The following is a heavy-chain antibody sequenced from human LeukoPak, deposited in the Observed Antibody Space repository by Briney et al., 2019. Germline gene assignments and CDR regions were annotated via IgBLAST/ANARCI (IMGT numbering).Heavy chain of an antibody. Sequence: PSETLSLTCTVSGGSISNYYWNWLRQPPGKGLEWIGYIDYTGSTNYNPFLKSRVTISLDTPKNQFSLRLSSVTAADTAVYYCARSRRPPFFDYWGQGTLVTISS. J-gene: IGHJ4*02. V-gene: IGHV4-59*01. CDR3: ARSRRPPFFDY. CDR1: GGSISNYY. CDR2: IDYTGST.